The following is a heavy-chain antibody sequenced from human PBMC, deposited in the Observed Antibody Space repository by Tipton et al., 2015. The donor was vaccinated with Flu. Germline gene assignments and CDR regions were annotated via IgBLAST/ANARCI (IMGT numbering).Heavy chain of an antibody. J-gene: IGHJ4*02. CDR1: GFTFSTYA. Sequence: GSLRLSCVASGFTFSTYAMSWVRQAPGKGLEWVSDISGSGGSTYHADSVKGRFTISRDNSKNTLYLQMNGLRAEDTAVYYCAKVPYSSSTLGYYFDYWGQGTLVTASS. D-gene: IGHD6-6*01. CDR2: ISGSGGST. V-gene: IGHV3-23*01. CDR3: AKVPYSSSTLGYYFDY.